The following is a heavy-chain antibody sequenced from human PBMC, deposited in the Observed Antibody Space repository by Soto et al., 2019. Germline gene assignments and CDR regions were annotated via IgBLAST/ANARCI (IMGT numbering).Heavy chain of an antibody. CDR3: AAGITGTARLPFY. V-gene: IGHV3-23*01. J-gene: IGHJ4*02. CDR1: GLTFSTYA. D-gene: IGHD1-20*01. CDR2: ISGDSDKT. Sequence: GGSLRLSCAASGLTFSTYALTWVRQAPGKGLEWVSLISGDSDKTFYADSVKGRFTISRDNSKNSVSLQMNRLRAEDTAVYYCAAGITGTARLPFYWGQGTLVTVSS.